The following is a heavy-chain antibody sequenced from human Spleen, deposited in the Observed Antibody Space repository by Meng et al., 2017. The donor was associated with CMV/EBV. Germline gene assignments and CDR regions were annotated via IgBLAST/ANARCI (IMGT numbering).Heavy chain of an antibody. V-gene: IGHV4-39*07. CDR2: VYYSGST. CDR1: GFSISSNLYY. Sequence: ESLKISCTASGFSISSNLYYWGWIRQPPGKGLEWLGSVYYSGSTYDNPSLEGRVAISIDTSKSQFSLRLTSVTAADTAVYYCARARGGGSYWFFDLWGRGTLVTVSS. CDR3: ARARGGGSYWFFDL. D-gene: IGHD2-21*01. J-gene: IGHJ2*01.